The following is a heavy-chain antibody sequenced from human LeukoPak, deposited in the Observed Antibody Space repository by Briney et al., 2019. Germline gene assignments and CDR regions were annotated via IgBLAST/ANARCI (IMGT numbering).Heavy chain of an antibody. J-gene: IGHJ5*02. CDR3: PSLSVALYIDWS. V-gene: IGHV3-7*01. CDR1: GFTFRSYW. Sequence: PGWSLTLSCAASGFTFRSYWMSWVRPAPGKGLEWVANIKQGGSEKYYVDSVKGRFTISRDNAKNSLYLQMNSLRADDTAVYYCPSLSVALYIDWSWGQGTLVTVSS. D-gene: IGHD3-9*01. CDR2: IKQGGSEK.